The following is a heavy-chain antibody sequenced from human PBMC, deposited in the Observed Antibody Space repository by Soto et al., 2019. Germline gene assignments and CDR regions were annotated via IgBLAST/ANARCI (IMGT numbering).Heavy chain of an antibody. CDR3: ARDFTDSSGPTLGMGV. CDR1: GGSISSGGYY. V-gene: IGHV4-31*03. D-gene: IGHD6-19*01. CDR2: TYYSGST. Sequence: QVQLQESGPGLVKPSQTLSLTCTVSGGSISSGGYYWSWIRQHPGKGLEWIGYTYYSGSTYYNPALKSRVTISVDTSKTQFSLKLSSVTAADTAVYYCARDFTDSSGPTLGMGVWGQGTTVTVSS. J-gene: IGHJ6*02.